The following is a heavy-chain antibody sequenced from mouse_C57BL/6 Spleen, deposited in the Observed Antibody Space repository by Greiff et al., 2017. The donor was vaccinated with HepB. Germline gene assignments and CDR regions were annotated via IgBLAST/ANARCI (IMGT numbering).Heavy chain of an antibody. V-gene: IGHV1-55*01. D-gene: IGHD2-5*01. CDR2: IYPGSGST. CDR1: GYTFTSYW. J-gene: IGHJ4*01. Sequence: QVQLQQPGAELVKPGASVKMSCTASGYTFTSYWITWVKQRPGQGLEWIGDIYPGSGSTNYNEKFKSKATLTVDTSSSTAYMQLSSLTSEDSAVYYCARRGPYYSNYEAMDYWGQGTSVTVSS. CDR3: ARRGPYYSNYEAMDY.